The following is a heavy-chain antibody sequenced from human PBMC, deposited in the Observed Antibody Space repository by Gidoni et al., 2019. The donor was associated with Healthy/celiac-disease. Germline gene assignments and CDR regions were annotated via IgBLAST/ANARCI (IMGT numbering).Heavy chain of an antibody. CDR2: MNPNSGNT. V-gene: IGHV1-8*03. Sequence: QVQLVQSGAEVKKPGASVKVSCKASGYTFTSYDINWVRQATGQGLEWMGWMNPNSGNTGYAQKFQGRVTITRNTSISTAYMELSSLRSEDTAVYYCARSGYCSSTSCYRPGEHYYYYGMDVWGQGTTVTVSS. CDR1: GYTFTSYD. J-gene: IGHJ6*02. CDR3: ARSGYCSSTSCYRPGEHYYYYGMDV. D-gene: IGHD2-2*01.